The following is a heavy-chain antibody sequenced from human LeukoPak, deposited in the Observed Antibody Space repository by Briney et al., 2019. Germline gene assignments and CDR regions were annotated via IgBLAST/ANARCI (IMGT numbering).Heavy chain of an antibody. CDR3: AKSLIVVVPAATIEIDY. Sequence: GGSLRLSCAASGFTFSSYAMSWVRQAPGKGPEWVSAISGSGGSTYYADSVKGRFTISRDNSKNTLYLQMNSLRAEDTAVYYCAKSLIVVVPAATIEIDYWGQGTLVTVSS. CDR2: ISGSGGST. J-gene: IGHJ4*02. D-gene: IGHD2-2*01. V-gene: IGHV3-23*01. CDR1: GFTFSSYA.